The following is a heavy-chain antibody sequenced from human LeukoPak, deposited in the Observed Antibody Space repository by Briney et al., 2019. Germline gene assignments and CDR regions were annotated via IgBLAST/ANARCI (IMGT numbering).Heavy chain of an antibody. CDR1: GYTFTSYY. Sequence: ASVTVSFKASGYTFTSYYMHWVRQAPGQGLEWMGIINPSGGSTSYAQKFQGRVTMTRDMSTSTVYMELSSLRSEDTAVYYCARDFGAQLERRNWFDPWGQGTLVTVSS. V-gene: IGHV1-46*01. CDR2: INPSGGST. CDR3: ARDFGAQLERRNWFDP. J-gene: IGHJ5*02. D-gene: IGHD3-16*01.